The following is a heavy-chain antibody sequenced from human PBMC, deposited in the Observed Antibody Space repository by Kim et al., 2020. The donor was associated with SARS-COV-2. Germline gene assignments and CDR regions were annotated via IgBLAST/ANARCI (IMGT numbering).Heavy chain of an antibody. D-gene: IGHD2-15*01. V-gene: IGHV4-34*01. CDR3: AREVAATVPDAFDM. Sequence: SETLSLTCAVYGGSFSGYYWSWIRQPPGKGLEWIGEINHSGSTNYNPSLKSRVTISVDTSQRQFSLKLSSVTAADTAVYFCAREVAATVPDAFDMWGQGT. J-gene: IGHJ3*02. CDR2: INHSGST. CDR1: GGSFSGYY.